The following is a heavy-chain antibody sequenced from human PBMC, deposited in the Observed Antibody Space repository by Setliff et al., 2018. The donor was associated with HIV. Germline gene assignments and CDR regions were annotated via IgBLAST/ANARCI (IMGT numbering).Heavy chain of an antibody. Sequence: PSETLSLTCAVSGFSISTNYCWGWIRQPPGKGLDWIGSIYHSGSTYYNPSLKSRVTISVDTSKNQFSLELSSVTAADTAIFYCARHSGGDQLLREFDYWGQGTLVTVSS. CDR3: ARHSGGDQLLREFDY. CDR2: IYHSGST. J-gene: IGHJ4*02. V-gene: IGHV4-38-2*01. CDR1: GFSISTNYC. D-gene: IGHD2-2*01.